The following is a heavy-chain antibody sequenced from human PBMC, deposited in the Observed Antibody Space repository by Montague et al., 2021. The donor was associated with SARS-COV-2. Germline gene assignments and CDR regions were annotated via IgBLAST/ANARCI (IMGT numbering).Heavy chain of an antibody. V-gene: IGHV4-39*01. CDR2: IYYSGST. CDR1: GGSISSSSYY. CDR3: ARQGPIVAVVAAARGWFDP. Sequence: SETLSLTCTVSGGSISSSSYYWGWIRQPPGKGLEWIGSIYYSGSTYYNPSLKSRVVISVDTSKNQFSLKLSSVTAADTAVYYCARQGPIVAVVAAARGWFDPGGQGTLVTVSS. J-gene: IGHJ5*02. D-gene: IGHD2-15*01.